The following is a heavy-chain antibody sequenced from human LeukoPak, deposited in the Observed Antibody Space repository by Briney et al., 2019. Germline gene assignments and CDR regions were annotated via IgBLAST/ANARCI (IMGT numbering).Heavy chain of an antibody. CDR2: ISAYNGNT. V-gene: IGHV1-18*01. Sequence: SVKVSCKASGYTFTSYGISWVRQAPGQGLEWMGWISAYNGNTNYAQKLQGRVTMTTDTSTSTAYMELRSLRSDDTAVYYCARDQVGIAVAGTLDYWGQGTLVTVSS. CDR3: ARDQVGIAVAGTLDY. J-gene: IGHJ4*02. CDR1: GYTFTSYG. D-gene: IGHD6-19*01.